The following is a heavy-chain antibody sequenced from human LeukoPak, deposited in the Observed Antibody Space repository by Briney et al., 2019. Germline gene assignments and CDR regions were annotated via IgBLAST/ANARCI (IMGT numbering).Heavy chain of an antibody. D-gene: IGHD1-20*01. CDR1: GFTFSSSW. CDR2: IKQDGSEK. V-gene: IGHV3-7*01. Sequence: PGGSLRLSCAASGFTFSSSWMSWVRQTPGKGLEWVAKIKQDGSEKQYVDSVKGRFTISRDNAKNSLCLQMDSLRAEDTAVYYCARGGNWYYSWGQGTLVTVSS. CDR3: ARGGNWYYS. J-gene: IGHJ1*01.